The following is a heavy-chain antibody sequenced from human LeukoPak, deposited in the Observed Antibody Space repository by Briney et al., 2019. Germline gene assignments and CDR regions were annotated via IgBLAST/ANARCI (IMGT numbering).Heavy chain of an antibody. CDR1: GYTFTGNY. CDR2: INPHSGGT. Sequence: GASVKVSCKASGYTFTGNYIHWVRQAPGQGLEWMGWINPHSGGTNYAHKFKGWVTMIRDTSISTAYMELKRLKVDDTAVYYCARRGTVAGLEYFQHWGQGTLVIVSS. CDR3: ARRGTVAGLEYFQH. J-gene: IGHJ1*01. V-gene: IGHV1-2*04. D-gene: IGHD6-13*01.